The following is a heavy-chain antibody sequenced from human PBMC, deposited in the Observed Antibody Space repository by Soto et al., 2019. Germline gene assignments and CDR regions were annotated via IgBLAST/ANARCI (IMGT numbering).Heavy chain of an antibody. CDR1: GGTFSSYA. V-gene: IGHV1-69*01. J-gene: IGHJ6*02. CDR3: AREGRRELRYFDWLTHLSYGMDV. D-gene: IGHD3-9*01. CDR2: IIPIFGTA. Sequence: QVQLVQSGAEVKKPGASVKVSCKASGGTFSSYAISWVRQAPGQGLEWMGGIIPIFGTANYAQKFQGRVTITADESTSTAYMELSRRRAEETAVYYCAREGRRELRYFDWLTHLSYGMDVWGQGTTVTVSS.